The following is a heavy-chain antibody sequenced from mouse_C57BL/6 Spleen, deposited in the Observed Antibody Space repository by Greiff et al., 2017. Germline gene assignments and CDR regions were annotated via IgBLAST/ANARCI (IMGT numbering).Heavy chain of an antibody. CDR2: LTPNNGGT. V-gene: IGHV1-18*01. CDR3: ARRGFYYGNYDY. CDR1: GYTFTDYN. Sequence: EVQLQQSGPELVKPGASVKIPCKASGYTFTDYNMDWVKQSHGKSLEWIGDLTPNNGGTIYNQKFKGKATLTVDKYSSTAYMELLSLNSEDTAVYYCARRGFYYGNYDYWGQGTTLTVSS. D-gene: IGHD2-1*01. J-gene: IGHJ2*01.